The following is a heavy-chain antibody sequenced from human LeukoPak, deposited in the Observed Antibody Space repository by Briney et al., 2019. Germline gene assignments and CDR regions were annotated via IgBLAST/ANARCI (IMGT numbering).Heavy chain of an antibody. CDR1: GGSFSGHY. J-gene: IGHJ4*02. V-gene: IGHV4-34*01. D-gene: IGHD5-18*01. Sequence: SETLSLTCAVYGGSFSGHYWSWIRQPPGKGLEWIGGINHSGSTNYNPSLKSRVTIPVDTSKNQFSLKLSSVTAADTAVYYCARTYSYAFFDYWGQGTLVTVSS. CDR2: INHSGST. CDR3: ARTYSYAFFDY.